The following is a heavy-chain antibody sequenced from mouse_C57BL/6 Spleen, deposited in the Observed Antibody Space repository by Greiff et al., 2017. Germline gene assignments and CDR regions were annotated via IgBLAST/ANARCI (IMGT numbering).Heavy chain of an antibody. V-gene: IGHV5-9*01. Sequence: EVKVEESGGGLVKPGGSLKLSCAASGFTFSSYTMSWVRQTPEKRLEWVATISGGGGNTYYPDSVKGRFTISRDNAKNTLYLQMSSLRSEDTALYYCARQRTGTGWYFDVWGTGTTVTVSS. CDR1: GFTFSSYT. J-gene: IGHJ1*03. CDR3: ARQRTGTGWYFDV. CDR2: ISGGGGNT. D-gene: IGHD4-1*01.